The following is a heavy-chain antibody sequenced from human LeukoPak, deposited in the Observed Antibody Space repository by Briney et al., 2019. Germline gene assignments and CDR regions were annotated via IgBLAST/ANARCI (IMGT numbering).Heavy chain of an antibody. D-gene: IGHD2-21*02. V-gene: IGHV4-59*01. J-gene: IGHJ4*02. CDR3: ASGYCGGDCSIDY. CDR1: GGSISSYY. Sequence: SETLSLTCTVSGGSISSYYWSWIRQPPGKGLEWIGYIYYSGSTNYNPSLKSRVTISVDTSKNQFSLKLSSVTAADTAVYYCASGYCGGDCSIDYWGQGTLVTVSS. CDR2: IYYSGST.